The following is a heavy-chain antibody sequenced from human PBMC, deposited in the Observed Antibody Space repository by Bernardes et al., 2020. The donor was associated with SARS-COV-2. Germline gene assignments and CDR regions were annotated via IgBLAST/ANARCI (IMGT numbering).Heavy chain of an antibody. CDR1: ELTFSKYW. Sequence: GGSLRLSCAASELTFSKYWMSWVRQAPGKGLEWVDNIKQDGSEKYYLDSVKGRFTISRDNAKNSLYLQMNSLRAEDTAVYYCARLLEAPYYYGSGSAYFDYWGQGTLVTVS. CDR2: IKQDGSEK. V-gene: IGHV3-7*03. D-gene: IGHD3-10*01. J-gene: IGHJ4*02. CDR3: ARLLEAPYYYGSGSAYFDY.